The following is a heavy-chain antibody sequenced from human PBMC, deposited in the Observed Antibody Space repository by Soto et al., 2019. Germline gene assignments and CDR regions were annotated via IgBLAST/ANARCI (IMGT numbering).Heavy chain of an antibody. J-gene: IGHJ4*02. CDR3: ARFVPTGIEGAAYFDS. Sequence: QVQLVQSGAEVKKPGSSVKVSCKASGGTFSSYIISWVRQAPGQGLEWMGRVIPSLGIANYAQKFQGRVTITADKSTSTAYMELSGLRSVETVVYYCARFVPTGIEGAAYFDSWGQGTVVTVSS. D-gene: IGHD1-26*01. V-gene: IGHV1-69*02. CDR1: GGTFSSYI. CDR2: VIPSLGIA.